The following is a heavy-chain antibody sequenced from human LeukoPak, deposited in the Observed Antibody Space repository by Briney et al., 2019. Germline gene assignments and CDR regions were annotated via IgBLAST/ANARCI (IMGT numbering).Heavy chain of an antibody. D-gene: IGHD2-2*03. CDR2: ISGSGGRI. J-gene: IGHJ4*02. CDR3: AKDRLDIIIIPAGNDY. V-gene: IGHV3-23*01. CDR1: GFTFNNYA. Sequence: GGSLRLSCAVSGFTFNNYAMTWVRQAPGKGLEWVSTISGSGGRIYYVDSVKGRFTISRDNSKNTLYLQMNSLRAEDTAVYYGAKDRLDIIIIPAGNDYWGRGTLVTVSS.